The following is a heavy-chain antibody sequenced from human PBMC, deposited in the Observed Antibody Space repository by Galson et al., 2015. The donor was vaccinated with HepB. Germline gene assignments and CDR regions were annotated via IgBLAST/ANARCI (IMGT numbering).Heavy chain of an antibody. CDR1: GDSVSSNSAS. V-gene: IGHV6-1*01. CDR2: TYYRSKWYN. J-gene: IGHJ4*02. Sequence: CAISGDSVSSNSASWNWIRQSPSRGLEWLGRTYYRSKWYNDYALSVKSRITINPDTSKNQFSLHLSSVTPEDTAVYYCARGGYSYLTSFNYWGQGTLVTVSS. D-gene: IGHD5-18*01. CDR3: ARGGYSYLTSFNY.